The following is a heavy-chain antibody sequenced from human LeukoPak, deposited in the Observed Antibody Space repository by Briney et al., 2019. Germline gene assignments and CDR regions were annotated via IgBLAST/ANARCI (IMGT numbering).Heavy chain of an antibody. CDR2: ISGSGGST. CDR1: GFTFSSYG. CDR3: AKDGDSSGCIDY. V-gene: IGHV3-23*01. D-gene: IGHD6-19*01. Sequence: GGLRLSCAASGFTFSSYGMSWVRQAPGKGLEWVSAISGSGGSTYYADSVRGRFTISRDNSKNTLYLQMNSLRAEDTGVYYCAKDGDSSGCIDYWGQGTLVTVSS. J-gene: IGHJ4*02.